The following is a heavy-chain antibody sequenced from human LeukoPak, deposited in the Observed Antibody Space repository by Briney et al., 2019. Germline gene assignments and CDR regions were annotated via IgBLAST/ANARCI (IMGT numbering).Heavy chain of an antibody. CDR3: ASTYSSGWYATH. V-gene: IGHV4-39*07. Sequence: PSETLSLTCTVSGGSISSSSYYWGWIRQPPGKGLEWIGEINHSGSTNYNPSLKSRVTISVDTSKNQFSLKLSSVTAADTAVYYCASTYSSGWYATHWGQGTLVTVSS. D-gene: IGHD6-19*01. CDR1: GGSISSSSYY. J-gene: IGHJ4*02. CDR2: INHSGST.